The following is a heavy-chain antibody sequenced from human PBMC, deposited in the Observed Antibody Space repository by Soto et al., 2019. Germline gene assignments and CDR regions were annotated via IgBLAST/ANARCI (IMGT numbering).Heavy chain of an antibody. J-gene: IGHJ5*02. CDR3: ARDQGQLWLRWWFDP. V-gene: IGHV3-33*01. Sequence: PGGSLRLSCAASGFTFSSYGMHWVRQAPGKGLEWVAVIWYDGSNKYYADSVKGRFTISRDNSKNTLYLQMNSLRAGDTAVYYCARDQGQLWLRWWFDPWGQGTLVTVSS. CDR2: IWYDGSNK. D-gene: IGHD5-18*01. CDR1: GFTFSSYG.